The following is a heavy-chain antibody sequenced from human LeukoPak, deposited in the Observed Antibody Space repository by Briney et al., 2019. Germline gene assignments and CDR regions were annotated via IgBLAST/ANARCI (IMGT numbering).Heavy chain of an antibody. J-gene: IGHJ4*02. Sequence: KPSETLSLTCTVSGGSISPYYWSWIRQPPGKELEWIGYIYYSGSTNYNPSLKSRVTISLDTSKNQFSLKLSSVTAADTAVYYCARSTWLLDKWGQGTLVTVSS. CDR3: ARSTWLLDK. D-gene: IGHD3-22*01. CDR1: GGSISPYY. V-gene: IGHV4-59*01. CDR2: IYYSGST.